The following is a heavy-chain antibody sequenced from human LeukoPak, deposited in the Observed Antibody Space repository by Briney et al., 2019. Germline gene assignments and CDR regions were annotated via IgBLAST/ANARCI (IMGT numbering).Heavy chain of an antibody. CDR1: GGSISSYY. Sequence: PSETLSLTCTVSGGSISSYYWSWLRQPPGKGLAWIGYIYYSGSTNYNPSLKSRVTISVDTSKNQFSLKLTSVTAADTAVYYCARTTEGGYTYGYFYYYYMDVWVKGTNVSISS. CDR2: IYYSGST. J-gene: IGHJ6*03. D-gene: IGHD5-18*01. V-gene: IGHV4-59*01. CDR3: ARTTEGGYTYGYFYYYYMDV.